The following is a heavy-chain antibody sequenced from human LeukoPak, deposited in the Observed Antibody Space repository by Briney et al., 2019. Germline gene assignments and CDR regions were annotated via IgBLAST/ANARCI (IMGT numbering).Heavy chain of an antibody. CDR3: ARVGKQQLAYYFDY. CDR2: VFHSRST. Sequence: PSQTLSLTCTVSGVSISSGAYYWSWIRQPPGKGLEWIGYVFHSRSTYYNPSLKSRVTISVDTSKNQFSLKLSSVTAADTAVYYCARVGKQQLAYYFDYWGQGTLVTVSS. V-gene: IGHV4-30-2*01. D-gene: IGHD6-13*01. J-gene: IGHJ4*02. CDR1: GVSISSGAYY.